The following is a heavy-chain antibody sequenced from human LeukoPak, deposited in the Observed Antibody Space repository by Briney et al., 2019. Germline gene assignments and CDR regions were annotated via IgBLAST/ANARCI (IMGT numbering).Heavy chain of an antibody. D-gene: IGHD3-22*01. V-gene: IGHV1-18*01. CDR2: ISPYNDDT. CDR1: GYTFTAYG. CDR3: ARDSLADYESTGYYYAADF. Sequence: GAAVKVSCKASGYTFTAYGISWVRQAPGQGLEWMGWISPYNDDTKYAQKLQGRVSMTTDTSTSTANMELRSLTSDDTAVYYCARDSLADYESTGYYYAADFWGQGTLLTVSS. J-gene: IGHJ4*02.